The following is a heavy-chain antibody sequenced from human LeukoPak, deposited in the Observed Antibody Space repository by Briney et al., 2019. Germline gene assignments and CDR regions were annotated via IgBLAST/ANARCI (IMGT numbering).Heavy chain of an antibody. Sequence: PSETLSLTCTVSGGSISSYYWSWIRQPPGKGLEWIGYIYYSGSTNYNPSLKSRVTISVDTSKNQFSLKLSSVTAADTAVYYCARARAYYDFWSGPCDYWGQGTLVTVSS. CDR3: ARARAYYDFWSGPCDY. CDR1: GGSISSYY. D-gene: IGHD3-3*01. CDR2: IYYSGST. V-gene: IGHV4-59*08. J-gene: IGHJ4*02.